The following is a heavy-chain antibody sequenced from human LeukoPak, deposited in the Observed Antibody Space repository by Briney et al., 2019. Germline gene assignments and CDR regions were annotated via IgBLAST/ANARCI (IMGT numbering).Heavy chain of an antibody. Sequence: GGSLRLSCVASGFTFSSYAIHWVRQAPGKGLEWVAVISYDGSNKCYADSVKGRFTISRDNSKNTLYLQMNSLRAEDTAVYYCASSIAAASFDYWGQGTLVTVSS. J-gene: IGHJ4*02. CDR2: ISYDGSNK. V-gene: IGHV3-30*04. CDR3: ASSIAAASFDY. CDR1: GFTFSSYA. D-gene: IGHD6-13*01.